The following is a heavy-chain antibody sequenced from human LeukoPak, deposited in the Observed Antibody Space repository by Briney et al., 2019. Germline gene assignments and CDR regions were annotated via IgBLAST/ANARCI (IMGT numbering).Heavy chain of an antibody. D-gene: IGHD3-9*01. CDR1: GGSISSSNW. J-gene: IGHJ3*01. V-gene: IGHV4-4*02. CDR3: ARDMGYDILTGLR. CDR2: IYHSGST. Sequence: SETLSLTCAVSGGSISSSNWWSWVRQPPGKGLEWIGEIYHSGSTNYNPSLKSRVTISVDKSKNQFSLKLSSVTAADTAVYYCARDMGYDILTGLRWGQGTMVTVSS.